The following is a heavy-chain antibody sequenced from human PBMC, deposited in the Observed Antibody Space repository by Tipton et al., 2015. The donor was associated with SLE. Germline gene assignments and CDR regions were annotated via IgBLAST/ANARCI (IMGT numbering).Heavy chain of an antibody. J-gene: IGHJ6*02. Sequence: GSLRLSCAGSGFTFSSYAMTWVRQAPGKGLDWVSVIYSGGTVHSAESVKGRFIISRDDSKSTLYLQMNGLTVEDTAVYYCARRRQSNYYGMDVWGQGTTVTVSS. V-gene: IGHV3-23*03. CDR3: ARRRQSNYYGMDV. CDR2: IYSGGTV. CDR1: GFTFSSYA. D-gene: IGHD6-19*01.